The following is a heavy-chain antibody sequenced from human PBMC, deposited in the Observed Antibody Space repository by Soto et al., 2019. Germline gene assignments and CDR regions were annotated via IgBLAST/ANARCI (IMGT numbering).Heavy chain of an antibody. Sequence: EVQLLESGGGLVQPGGSLRLSCAPSGFSFSNYAMSWVRRAPGKGLEWVSSISGSGGSSGSTYYADSVKGRFTISRDNSMNSLYLQMNSLRAEDTAVYYCAMDRAYCNGASCSRLWGSGFDYWGQGTLVTVSS. J-gene: IGHJ4*02. CDR2: ISGSGGSSGST. V-gene: IGHV3-23*01. D-gene: IGHD2-15*01. CDR3: AMDRAYCNGASCSRLWGSGFDY. CDR1: GFSFSNYA.